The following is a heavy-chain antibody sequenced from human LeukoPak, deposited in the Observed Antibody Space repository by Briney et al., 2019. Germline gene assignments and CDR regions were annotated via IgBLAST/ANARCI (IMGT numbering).Heavy chain of an antibody. Sequence: GGSLRLSCAASGFTFSGYWMGWVRQAPGKGLEWVANIKQDGSEKHYVDSVKGRFTISRDNSKNTLYLQMNSLRAEDTAVYYCARAPSLSDGWYARFSHFDYWGQGTLVTVSS. V-gene: IGHV3-7*01. J-gene: IGHJ4*02. CDR3: ARAPSLSDGWYARFSHFDY. CDR1: GFTFSGYW. D-gene: IGHD6-19*01. CDR2: IKQDGSEK.